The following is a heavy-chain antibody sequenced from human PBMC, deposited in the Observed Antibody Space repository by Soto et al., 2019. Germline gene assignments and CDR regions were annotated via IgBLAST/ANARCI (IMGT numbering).Heavy chain of an antibody. J-gene: IGHJ3*02. CDR1: GDSISSSNSH. CDR2: VYYGGAIFYSGNI. CDR3: VRYDRINMKPYSPEGFHI. D-gene: IGHD3-3*02. Sequence: PSETLSLTCTVSGDSISSSNSHWGWTRQPQGKGREYIGSVYYGGAIFYSGNIYYNPSLKSRVTISVDTSKNQFSLRLSSVTAADTGVYYCVRYDRINMKPYSPEGFHIWGQGTMVTVSS. V-gene: IGHV4-39*01.